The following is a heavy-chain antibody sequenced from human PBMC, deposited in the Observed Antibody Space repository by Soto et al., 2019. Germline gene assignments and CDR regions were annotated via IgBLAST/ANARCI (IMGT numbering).Heavy chain of an antibody. CDR3: AKDRRAGGTSPFYFDF. J-gene: IGHJ4*02. CDR2: ISATGGGT. CDR1: GFKFSNYA. D-gene: IGHD3-16*01. V-gene: IGHV3-23*01. Sequence: GGSLRLSCAASGFKFSNYAMSWVRQAPGKGLEWVSLISATGGGTYYADSVKGRFTISRDNSHNTLYLQVHSLTAEDTAVYYCAKDRRAGGTSPFYFDFWGRGAQVTVSS.